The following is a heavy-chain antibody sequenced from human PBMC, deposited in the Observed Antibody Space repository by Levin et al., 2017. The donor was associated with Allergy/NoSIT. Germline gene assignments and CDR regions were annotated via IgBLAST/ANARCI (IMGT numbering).Heavy chain of an antibody. V-gene: IGHV3-30*18. CDR1: GFTFSSYG. CDR2: ISYDGSNK. CDR3: AKDIGDEVLLWFGELVYPDY. D-gene: IGHD3-10*01. J-gene: IGHJ4*02. Sequence: GESLKISCAASGFTFSSYGMHWVRQAPGKGLEWVAVISYDGSNKYYADSVKGRFTISRDNSKNTLYLQMNSLRAEDTAVYYCAKDIGDEVLLWFGELVYPDYWGQGTLVTVSS.